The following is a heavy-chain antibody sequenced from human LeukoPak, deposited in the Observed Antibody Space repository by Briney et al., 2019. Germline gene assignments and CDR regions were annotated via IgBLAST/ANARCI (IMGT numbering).Heavy chain of an antibody. CDR1: GGSFSSYY. J-gene: IGHJ6*02. CDR2: IYTSGST. Sequence: PETLSLTCTVSGGSFSSYYWSWIRQPAGKGLEGIGRIYTSGSTNYNPSLKSRVTMSVDTSKNQFSLKLSSVTAADTAVYYCARESGYYYDSSGYPNYYYGMDVWGQGTTVTVSS. D-gene: IGHD3-22*01. V-gene: IGHV4-4*07. CDR3: ARESGYYYDSSGYPNYYYGMDV.